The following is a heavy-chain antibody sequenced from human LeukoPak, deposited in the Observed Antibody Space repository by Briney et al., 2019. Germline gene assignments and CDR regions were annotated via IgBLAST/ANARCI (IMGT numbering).Heavy chain of an antibody. Sequence: PSETLSLTCAVYGGSFSGYYWSWIRQPPGKGLEWIGEINHSGSTNYNPSLKSRVTISVDTSKNQFSLKLSSVTAADTAVYYCARLYYDILTLTGYFDYWGQGTLVTVSS. D-gene: IGHD3-9*01. CDR3: ARLYYDILTLTGYFDY. CDR1: GGSFSGYY. J-gene: IGHJ4*02. V-gene: IGHV4-34*01. CDR2: INHSGST.